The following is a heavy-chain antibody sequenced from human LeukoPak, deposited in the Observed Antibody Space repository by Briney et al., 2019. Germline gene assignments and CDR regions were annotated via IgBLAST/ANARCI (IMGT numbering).Heavy chain of an antibody. CDR3: ARAGKYGGKPDC. CDR1: GDSISSSNW. CDR2: IYHSGST. J-gene: IGHJ4*02. V-gene: IGHV4-4*02. D-gene: IGHD4-23*01. Sequence: SETLSLTCVVSGDSISSSNWWSWVRQPPGKGLEWIGEIYHSGSTNYNPSLKSRVTISVDKSKNQFSLKLNSVTAADTAVYYCARAGKYGGKPDCWGQGTLVTVSS.